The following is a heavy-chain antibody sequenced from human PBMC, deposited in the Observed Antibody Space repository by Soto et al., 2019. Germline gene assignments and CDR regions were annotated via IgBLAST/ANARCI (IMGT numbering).Heavy chain of an antibody. V-gene: IGHV3-48*03. CDR1: GFIFSIYE. J-gene: IGHJ5*01. Sequence: GGSLRLSCAASGFIFSIYEMNWVRHAPGKGLEWLSSISRSGSTTYYADSVKGRFTISRDNAKNSLYLQMNSLRAEDTAVYYCARGYCSAGSCYTNWLDSWGQGTLVTVSS. CDR3: ARGYCSAGSCYTNWLDS. D-gene: IGHD2-15*01. CDR2: ISRSGSTT.